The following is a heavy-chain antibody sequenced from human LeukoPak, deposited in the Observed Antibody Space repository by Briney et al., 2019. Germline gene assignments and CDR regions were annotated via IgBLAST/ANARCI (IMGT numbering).Heavy chain of an antibody. J-gene: IGHJ4*02. CDR3: ARQDYYDSTLVV. D-gene: IGHD3-22*01. CDR1: GYTFTGYY. CDR2: INPNSGGT. V-gene: IGHV1-2*02. Sequence: ASVKVSCKASGYTFTGYYMHWVRQAPGQGLEWMGWINPNSGGTNYAQKFQGRVTMTRDTPISTAYMELSRLRSDDTAVYYCARQDYYDSTLVVWGQGTLVTVSS.